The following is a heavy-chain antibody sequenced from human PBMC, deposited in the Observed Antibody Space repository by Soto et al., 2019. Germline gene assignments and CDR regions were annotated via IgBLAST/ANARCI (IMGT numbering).Heavy chain of an antibody. CDR2: TSYRGTA. CDR1: VGSISENYW. D-gene: IGHD1-1*01. Sequence: QVQLQESGPGLVEPSETLSLTCAVSVGSISENYWWSWVRQPPGKGLQWIGETSYRGTAHYKPSRRSRVPISRDTSRNQISLTWISVTAADSDLYACARHVGVPGTRGFDYWGHGNLVTVSS. CDR3: ARHVGVPGTRGFDY. J-gene: IGHJ4*01. V-gene: IGHV4-4*02.